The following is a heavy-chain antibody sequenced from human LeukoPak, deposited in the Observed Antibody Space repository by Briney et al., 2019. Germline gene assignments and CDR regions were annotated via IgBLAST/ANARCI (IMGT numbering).Heavy chain of an antibody. CDR3: ARGRYSAGDNWFDP. D-gene: IGHD3-9*01. Sequence: PSETLSLTCTVSGGSITSSYWSWIRQSPGKGLEWIGYIHCTGSTNYNPSLKSRVTMLIDTSKNPFSLKLSSVTAADTAVYYCARGRYSAGDNWFDPWGQGTLVTVSS. J-gene: IGHJ5*02. V-gene: IGHV4-59*01. CDR1: GGSITSSY. CDR2: IHCTGST.